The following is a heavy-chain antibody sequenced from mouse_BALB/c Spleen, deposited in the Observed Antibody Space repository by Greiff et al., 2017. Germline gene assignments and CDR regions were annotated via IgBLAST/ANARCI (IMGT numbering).Heavy chain of an antibody. CDR1: GYTFTSYW. J-gene: IGHJ2*01. V-gene: IGHV1-7*01. CDR2: INPSTGYT. D-gene: IGHD1-1*01. CDR3: ARRTVVADYFDY. Sequence: QVQLQQSGAELAKPGASVKMSCKASGYTFTSYWMHWVKQRPGQGLEWIGYINPSTGYTEYNQKFKDKATLTADKSSSTAYMQLSSLTSEDSAVYYCARRTVVADYFDYWGQGTTLTVSS.